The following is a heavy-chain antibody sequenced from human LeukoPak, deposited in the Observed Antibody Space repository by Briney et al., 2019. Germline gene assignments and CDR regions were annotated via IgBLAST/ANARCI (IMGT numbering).Heavy chain of an antibody. V-gene: IGHV3-7*01. CDR3: ARDGIYMRVVATEHYAVDL. CDR2: LKQDGSEK. Sequence: GGSLRLSCAASGFTFSSYWMSWVRQSPGKGREGVGKLKQDGSEKYYVDSVKGRFTISRDNAKYSLYLQMNSLRAEDTAVYYCARDGIYMRVVATEHYAVDLGDQGTVVTVSA. J-gene: IGHJ3*01. CDR1: GFTFSSYW. D-gene: IGHD3-22*01.